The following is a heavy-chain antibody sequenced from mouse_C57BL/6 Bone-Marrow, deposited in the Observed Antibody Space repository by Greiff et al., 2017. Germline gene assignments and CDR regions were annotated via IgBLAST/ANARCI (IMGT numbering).Heavy chain of an antibody. CDR1: GFTFSSYT. CDR3: AREIYSNLEGDNAMDY. D-gene: IGHD2-5*01. CDR2: ISGGGGNT. V-gene: IGHV5-9*01. J-gene: IGHJ4*01. Sequence: EVKLMESGGGLVKPGGSLKLSCAASGFTFSSYTMSWVRQTPEKRLEWVATISGGGGNTYYPDSVKGRFTISRDNAKNTLYLQLSSLRTEDTALYYGAREIYSNLEGDNAMDYWGQGTSGTVSS.